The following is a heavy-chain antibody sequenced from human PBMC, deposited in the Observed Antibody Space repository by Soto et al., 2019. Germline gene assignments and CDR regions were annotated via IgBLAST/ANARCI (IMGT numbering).Heavy chain of an antibody. CDR3: ATLTRIAVGGMSGWFDP. J-gene: IGHJ5*02. V-gene: IGHV4-31*03. Sequence: SLTCTVSRGSIRSGGYYWSWIRQHPGKGLEWTGYIYYSGSTYYNPSLKSRVTISVDTSKNQFSLKLSSVTAADTAVYYCATLTRIAVGGMSGWFDPWGQGTLVTVSS. CDR2: IYYSGST. D-gene: IGHD3-22*01. CDR1: RGSIRSGGYY.